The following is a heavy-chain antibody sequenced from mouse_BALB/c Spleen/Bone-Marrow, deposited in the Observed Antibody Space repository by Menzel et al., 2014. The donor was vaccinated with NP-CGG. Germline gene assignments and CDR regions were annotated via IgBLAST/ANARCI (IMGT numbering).Heavy chain of an antibody. CDR2: IDPANGNT. Sequence: EVQLQQSGAELVKPGASVKLSCTASGFNIKDTYMHWVKQRPEQGLEWIGRIDPANGNTKYDPKFQGKATITADTSSNTASLQLNSLTSEDTAVYYCARYYYGTRYYFDYWGQGTTLTVSS. J-gene: IGHJ2*01. CDR3: ARYYYGTRYYFDY. CDR1: GFNIKDTY. D-gene: IGHD1-1*01. V-gene: IGHV14-3*02.